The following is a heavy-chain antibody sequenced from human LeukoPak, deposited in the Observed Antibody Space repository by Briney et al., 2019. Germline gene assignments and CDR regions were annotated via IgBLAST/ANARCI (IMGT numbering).Heavy chain of an antibody. CDR1: GFTFRNYV. D-gene: IGHD2-2*01. V-gene: IGHV3-30*18. J-gene: IGHJ4*02. CDR3: AKGPLRGTAAAIDY. Sequence: GGSLGLSCAASGFTFRNYVIHWVRQAPGKGLEWVAVISYDGRNIHYPDSVKGRFTISRDISTDTLWLQMDSLRTEDTAVYYCAKGPLRGTAAAIDYWGQGTLVTVSS. CDR2: ISYDGRNI.